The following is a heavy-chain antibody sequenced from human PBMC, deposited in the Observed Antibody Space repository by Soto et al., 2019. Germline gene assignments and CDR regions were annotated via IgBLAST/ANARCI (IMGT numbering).Heavy chain of an antibody. CDR1: SGSISSGSYY. CDR3: ATMSSSGYPLDY. Sequence: PSETLSLTCTVSSGSISSGSYYWSWIRQPPGKGLEWIGFIYYTGRTSYNPSLKSRVTISVDTSKNQFSLKLSSVTAADTAVYFCATMSSSGYPLDYWGRGTLVTVSS. J-gene: IGHJ4*02. CDR2: IYYTGRT. D-gene: IGHD3-22*01. V-gene: IGHV4-61*01.